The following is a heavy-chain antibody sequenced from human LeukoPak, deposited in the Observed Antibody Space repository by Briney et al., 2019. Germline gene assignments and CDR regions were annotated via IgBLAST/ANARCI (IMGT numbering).Heavy chain of an antibody. V-gene: IGHV3-21*01. Sequence: PGGSLRLSCAASGFTFSRYSMNWVRQAPGKGLEWVSSISSSSGYIYYTDSLKGRFTISRDNANNSLYLQMNSLRAEDTAVYYCAKGSKLVVITRDHYMAVWGKGTTVTISS. CDR1: GFTFSRYS. CDR3: AKGSKLVVITRDHYMAV. CDR2: ISSSSGYI. D-gene: IGHD3-22*01. J-gene: IGHJ6*03.